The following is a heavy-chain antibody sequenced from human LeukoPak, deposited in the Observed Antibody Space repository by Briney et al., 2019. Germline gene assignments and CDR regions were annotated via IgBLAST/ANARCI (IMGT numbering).Heavy chain of an antibody. J-gene: IGHJ5*02. CDR3: TRTIGYRPVAGLKEKWFDP. Sequence: ATVKVSCKASGYTFTDYYVHWVRQAPGLGLEWMGIINPLRGITIYAQKFQGRVTMTSDTSTNTVYMELSSLISEDTAVYYCTRTIGYRPVAGLKEKWFDPWGQGTLVTVSS. D-gene: IGHD6-19*01. V-gene: IGHV1-46*01. CDR1: GYTFTDYY. CDR2: INPLRGIT.